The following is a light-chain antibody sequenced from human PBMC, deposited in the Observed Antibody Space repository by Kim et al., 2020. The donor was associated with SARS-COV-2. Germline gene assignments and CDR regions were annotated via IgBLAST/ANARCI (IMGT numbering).Light chain of an antibody. Sequence: GQSITISCTGTSSDVGGYNYVSWYQQHPGKAPNLMISDVNKRPSGVPDLFSGSKSDNTASLTISGLQTEDEADYFCCSYAGSFTLVFGGGTQLTVL. CDR3: CSYAGSFTLV. CDR2: DVN. V-gene: IGLV2-11*01. J-gene: IGLJ2*01. CDR1: SSDVGGYNY.